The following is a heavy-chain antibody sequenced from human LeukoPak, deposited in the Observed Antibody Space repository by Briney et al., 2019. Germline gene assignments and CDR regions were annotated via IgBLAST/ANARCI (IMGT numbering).Heavy chain of an antibody. J-gene: IGHJ4*02. CDR1: GFTFSSYW. D-gene: IGHD2-2*01. Sequence: GGSLRLSCAASGFTFSSYWMSWVRQAPGKGLEWVANIKQDGSEKYYVDSVKGRFTISRDNAKNSLYLQMNSLRAEDTAVYYCPPPLLKQLPHDYGGQEPLVTVSS. V-gene: IGHV3-7*01. CDR3: PPPLLKQLPHDY. CDR2: IKQDGSEK.